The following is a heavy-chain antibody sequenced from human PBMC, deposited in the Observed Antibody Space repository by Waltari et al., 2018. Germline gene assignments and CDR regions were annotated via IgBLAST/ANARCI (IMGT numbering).Heavy chain of an antibody. J-gene: IGHJ6*02. V-gene: IGHV1-69*08. CDR3: ASLPPEVQGVRSYYYGMDV. D-gene: IGHD3-10*01. CDR1: GGTFSSYA. CDR2: IIPIFGTA. Sequence: QVQLVQSGAEVKKPGSSVKVSCKASGGTFSSYAISWVRTAPGHALEWMGRIIPIFGTANYAQKFQGRVTITADKSTSTAYMELSSLRSEDTAGYYCASLPPEVQGVRSYYYGMDVWGQGTTVTVSS.